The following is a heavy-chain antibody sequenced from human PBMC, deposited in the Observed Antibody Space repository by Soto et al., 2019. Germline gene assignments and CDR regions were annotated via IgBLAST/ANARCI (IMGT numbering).Heavy chain of an antibody. Sequence: ASVKVSCKASGYTFTGYYMHWVRQAPGQGLEWMGWINPNSGGTNYAQKFQGWVTMTRDTSISTAYMELSRLRSDDTAVYYCARGPSDYGDDYYYYCKDVWGQGTTVTGSS. CDR3: ARGPSDYGDDYYYYCKDV. J-gene: IGHJ6*02. CDR2: INPNSGGT. D-gene: IGHD4-17*01. V-gene: IGHV1-2*04. CDR1: GYTFTGYY.